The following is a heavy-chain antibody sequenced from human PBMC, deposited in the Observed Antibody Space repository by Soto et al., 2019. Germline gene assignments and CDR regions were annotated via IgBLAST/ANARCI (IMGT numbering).Heavy chain of an antibody. CDR2: ISAYNGNT. V-gene: IGHV1-18*01. J-gene: IGHJ6*02. CDR3: ARPYGSGSYYYYYGMDV. D-gene: IGHD3-10*01. CDR1: GYTFTSYG. Sequence: ASVKVSCKASGYTFTSYGISWVRQAPGQGLEWMGWISAYNGNTNYAQKLQGRVTMTTDTSTSTAYMELRSLRSDDTAVYYCARPYGSGSYYYYYGMDVWGQGTTVTVSS.